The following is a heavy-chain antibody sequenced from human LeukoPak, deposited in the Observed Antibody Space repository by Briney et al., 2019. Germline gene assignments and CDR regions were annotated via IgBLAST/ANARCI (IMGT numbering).Heavy chain of an antibody. CDR1: GFTLSTNA. CDR2: ISGSGAST. V-gene: IGHV3-23*01. D-gene: IGHD2-15*01. Sequence: GGSLRLSCLTSGFTLSTNAMSWVRQAPGKGLEWISGISGSGASTYYADSVKGRFTISQDNSNNTLYLQMNSLRAEDTAVYYCAKGGSSCCFDCWGQGTLVTVSS. CDR3: AKGGSSCCFDC. J-gene: IGHJ4*02.